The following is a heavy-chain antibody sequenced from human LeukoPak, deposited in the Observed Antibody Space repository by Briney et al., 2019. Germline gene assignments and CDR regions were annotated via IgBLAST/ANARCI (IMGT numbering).Heavy chain of an antibody. D-gene: IGHD5-24*01. Sequence: GGSLRLSCAASGFTVSNNYMSWVRQAPGKGLEWVSVIYSGGSTYYADSVKGRFTISRDNSKNTLYLQMNSLRAEDTAVYYCARDDGYNLSPLNYWGQGTLVTVSS. V-gene: IGHV3-53*01. J-gene: IGHJ4*02. CDR3: ARDDGYNLSPLNY. CDR1: GFTVSNNY. CDR2: IYSGGST.